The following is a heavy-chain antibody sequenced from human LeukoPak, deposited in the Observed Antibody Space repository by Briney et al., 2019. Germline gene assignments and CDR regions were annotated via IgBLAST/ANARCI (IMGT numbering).Heavy chain of an antibody. D-gene: IGHD5-18*01. Sequence: SETLSLTCTVSGGSISYYYWSWIRQPPGKGLEWIGYIYYSGSTTYNPSLKSRVTISVDTSKNQFSLKLTSVTAADTAVYYCARTTEGGYTYGYFYYYYMDVWGKGTTVTISS. J-gene: IGHJ6*03. CDR2: IYYSGST. CDR3: ARTTEGGYTYGYFYYYYMDV. CDR1: GGSISYYY. V-gene: IGHV4-59*01.